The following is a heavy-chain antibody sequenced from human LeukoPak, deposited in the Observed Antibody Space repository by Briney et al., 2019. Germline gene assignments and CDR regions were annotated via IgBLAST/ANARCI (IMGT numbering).Heavy chain of an antibody. CDR2: IYYSGST. CDR3: ARHSTNLIRVDY. CDR1: GGSISSSSYY. D-gene: IGHD2-8*01. J-gene: IGHJ4*02. Sequence: SETLSLTCSVSGGSISSSSYYWGWIRQPPGKGLEWIGSIYYSGSTYYNPSLKSRVTISVDTSKNQFSLKLSSVTAADTAVYYCARHSTNLIRVDYWGQGTLVTVSS. V-gene: IGHV4-39*01.